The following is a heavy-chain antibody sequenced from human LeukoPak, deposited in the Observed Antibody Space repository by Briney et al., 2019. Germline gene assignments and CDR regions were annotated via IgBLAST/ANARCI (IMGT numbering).Heavy chain of an antibody. CDR2: ISSPGTTT. Sequence: GGSLRLSCAASGFPFSDYYMSWIRQAPGKGLEWVSHISSPGTTTLYADSVKGRFTISRDNAKNSPHLQMNTVRADDTAVYYCATGKVGPYYYYMDVWGKGTTVTVSS. CDR1: GFPFSDYY. D-gene: IGHD1-26*01. J-gene: IGHJ6*03. CDR3: ATGKVGPYYYYMDV. V-gene: IGHV3-11*04.